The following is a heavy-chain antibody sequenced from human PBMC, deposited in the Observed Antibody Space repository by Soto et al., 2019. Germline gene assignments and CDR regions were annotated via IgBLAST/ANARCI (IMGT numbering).Heavy chain of an antibody. D-gene: IGHD4-17*01. J-gene: IGHJ4*02. CDR1: GGSISSYY. V-gene: IGHV4-59*01. CDR2: IYYSGST. Sequence: PSETLSLTCTVSGGSISSYYWSWIRQPPGKGLEWIGYIYYSGSTNYNPSLRSRVTISVDTSKNQFSLKLTSVTAADTAVYYCARRYGPSFDYWGQGTLVTVSS. CDR3: ARRYGPSFDY.